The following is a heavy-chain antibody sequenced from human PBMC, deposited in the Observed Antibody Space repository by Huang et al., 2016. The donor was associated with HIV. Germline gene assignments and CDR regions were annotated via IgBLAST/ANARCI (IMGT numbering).Heavy chain of an antibody. CDR1: GYTFSSHA. Sequence: QVQLVQSGAEVKKPGTSVKVSCKTSGYTFSSHALHWLRQAPGQRPEWMGWINGGNVYTKYSPKFHGRVTITSDPSANIGYMGLNSLLSEDTAVYYCARDPLDIRRHFDFWGQGSLVTVSS. CDR2: INGGNVYT. CDR3: ARDPLDIRRHFDF. V-gene: IGHV1-3*01. D-gene: IGHD3-3*01. J-gene: IGHJ4*02.